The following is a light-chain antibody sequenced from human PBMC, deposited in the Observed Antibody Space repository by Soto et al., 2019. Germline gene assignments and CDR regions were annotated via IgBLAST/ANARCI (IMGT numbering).Light chain of an antibody. CDR3: QQFYNTPPYT. CDR1: QSVFHSANNMNY. Sequence: DTVMTQSPDSLAVSLGERATINCKSSQSVFHSANNMNYLAWNQQKPGQSPKLLISWASIRDSGVPDRFSGSGSGTDFTLTINSLQAEDAAVYYCQQFYNTPPYTFGQGTRLEIK. J-gene: IGKJ2*01. CDR2: WAS. V-gene: IGKV4-1*01.